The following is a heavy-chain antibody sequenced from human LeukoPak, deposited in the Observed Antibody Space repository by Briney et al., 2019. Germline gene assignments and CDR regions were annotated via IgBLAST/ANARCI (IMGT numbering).Heavy chain of an antibody. CDR3: AKTITFGGVNFDY. CDR1: GFTFSDYY. J-gene: IGHJ4*02. Sequence: GGSLRLSCAASGFTFSDYYMSWIRQAPGKGLEWVSYISSSGSTIYYADSVKGRFTISRDNSKNTLYLQMNSLRAEDTAVYYCAKTITFGGVNFDYWGQGTLVTVSS. V-gene: IGHV3-11*01. CDR2: ISSSGSTI. D-gene: IGHD3-16*01.